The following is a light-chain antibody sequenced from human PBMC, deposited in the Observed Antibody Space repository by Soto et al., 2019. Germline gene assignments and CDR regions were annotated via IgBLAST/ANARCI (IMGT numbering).Light chain of an antibody. CDR2: EVT. CDR1: SSDVGSYNL. Sequence: QSALTQPASVSGSPGKSITISCTGTSSDVGSYNLVTWYQQHTGKAPKLMIHEVTKRPSGVSNRFSASKSGSTASLTTSGLQVEDEAGYYCCSYAGGGTWVFGGGTKLTVL. J-gene: IGLJ3*02. V-gene: IGLV2-23*02. CDR3: CSYAGGGTWV.